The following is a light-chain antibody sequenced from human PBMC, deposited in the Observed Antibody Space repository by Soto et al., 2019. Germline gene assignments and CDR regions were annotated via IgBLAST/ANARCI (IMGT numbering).Light chain of an antibody. V-gene: IGKV3-20*01. Sequence: EIVLTQSPGTLSLSPGEGATLSCRASQIVPSNYLAWYQQKPGQAPRLLIYAASSRAAGIPDRFSGSGSGTDFTLTISRLEPEDFAVYYCQQYGRSPLTFGGGTKVEIK. J-gene: IGKJ4*01. CDR1: QIVPSNY. CDR2: AAS. CDR3: QQYGRSPLT.